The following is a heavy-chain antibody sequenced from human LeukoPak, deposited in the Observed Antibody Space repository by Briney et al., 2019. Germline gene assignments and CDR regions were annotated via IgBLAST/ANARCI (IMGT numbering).Heavy chain of an antibody. CDR2: IFYSGST. J-gene: IGHJ4*02. CDR3: ARAWGGYYYVFDY. CDR1: GGSISSYY. D-gene: IGHD3-22*01. V-gene: IGHV4-59*01. Sequence: PSETPSLTCTVSGGSISSYYWSWIRQPPGRGLEWIGYIFYSGSTNYNPSLKSRLTISVDTSKNQFSLKLNSVTAADTAVYYCARAWGGYYYVFDYWGQGTLVTVSS.